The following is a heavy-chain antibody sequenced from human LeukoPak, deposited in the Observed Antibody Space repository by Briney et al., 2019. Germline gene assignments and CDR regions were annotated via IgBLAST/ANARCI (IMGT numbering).Heavy chain of an antibody. D-gene: IGHD4-23*01. CDR2: INHSGST. CDR1: GGSFSGYY. J-gene: IGHJ4*02. CDR3: ARGRGHDSGGNFDY. Sequence: PSETLSLTCAVYGGSFSGYYLSWIRQPPGKGLEWIGEINHSGSTNYNPSLKSRVTISVDTSKNPFSLKLSSVTAADTAVYYCARGRGHDSGGNFDYWGQGTLVTVSS. V-gene: IGHV4-34*01.